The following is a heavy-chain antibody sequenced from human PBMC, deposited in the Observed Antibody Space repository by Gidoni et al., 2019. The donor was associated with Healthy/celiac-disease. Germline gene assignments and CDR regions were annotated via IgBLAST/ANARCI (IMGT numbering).Heavy chain of an antibody. D-gene: IGHD3-3*01. CDR1: GGSISSGDYY. CDR3: ARAGRDYDFWSGYPFDP. CDR2: IYYSGST. Sequence: QVQLQESGPGLVKPSQTLSLTCTVSGGSISSGDYYWSWIRQPTGKGLEWIGYIYYSGSTYYNPSLKSRVTISVDTSKNQFSLKLSSVTAADTAVYYCARAGRDYDFWSGYPFDPWGQGTLVTVSS. J-gene: IGHJ5*02. V-gene: IGHV4-30-4*01.